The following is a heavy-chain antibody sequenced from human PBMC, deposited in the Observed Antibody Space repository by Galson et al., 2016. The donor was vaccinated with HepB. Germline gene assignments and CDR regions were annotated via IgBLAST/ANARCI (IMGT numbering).Heavy chain of an antibody. CDR1: GFSLSTDGVA. D-gene: IGHD1-26*01. Sequence: PALVKPTQTLTLTCSLSGFSLSTDGVAVAWIRQPPGKALEWLALIYSDDDKRYNPSLESRLTIVQDKSKNQVVLTMTNVSPVDTGTYFCAHRRAGFTWSGTFDSWGQGTLVTVSA. CDR3: AHRRAGFTWSGTFDS. J-gene: IGHJ4*02. V-gene: IGHV2-5*02. CDR2: IYSDDDK.